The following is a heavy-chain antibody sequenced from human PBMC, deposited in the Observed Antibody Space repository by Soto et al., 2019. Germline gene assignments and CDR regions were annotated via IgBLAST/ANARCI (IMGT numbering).Heavy chain of an antibody. Sequence: GGFPRLSCSASGFTFSTYVMHWVRQAPGKGLEYVSALSHNGGSTYYADSVKGRFTISRDNSKNTLHLQVTSLRAEDTAVYYCVKTSSAGYNWNPQYYNGLDVWGQGTTVTVSS. CDR3: VKTSSAGYNWNPQYYNGLDV. D-gene: IGHD1-20*01. CDR2: LSHNGGST. CDR1: GFTFSTYV. V-gene: IGHV3-64D*06. J-gene: IGHJ6*02.